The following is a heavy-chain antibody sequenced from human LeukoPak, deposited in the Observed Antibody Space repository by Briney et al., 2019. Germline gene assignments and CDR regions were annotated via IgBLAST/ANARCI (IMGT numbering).Heavy chain of an antibody. CDR2: IYSGGGT. D-gene: IGHD5-12*01. Sequence: GGSLRLSCAASGITVSSNYMTWVRQAPGKGLEWVSVIYSGGGTYYADSVKGRFTISRDNSKNTLYLQMNSLRADDTAVYYCARQLIVATIEDYWGQGTLVTVSS. V-gene: IGHV3-66*04. CDR3: ARQLIVATIEDY. CDR1: GITVSSNY. J-gene: IGHJ4*02.